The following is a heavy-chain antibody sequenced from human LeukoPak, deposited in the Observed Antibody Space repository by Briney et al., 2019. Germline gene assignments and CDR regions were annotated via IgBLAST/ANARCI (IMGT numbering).Heavy chain of an antibody. CDR1: GGSISSGNYY. J-gene: IGHJ6*03. CDR3: ARGVQILTGYSLGRLYYMDV. D-gene: IGHD3-9*01. Sequence: PSETLSLTCTVSGGSISSGNYYWSWIRQPAGKGLEWIGRIYTSGSTNYNPSLKSRVTISVDTSKNQFSLKLSSVTAADTAVYYCARGVQILTGYSLGRLYYMDVWGKGTTVTVSS. V-gene: IGHV4-61*02. CDR2: IYTSGST.